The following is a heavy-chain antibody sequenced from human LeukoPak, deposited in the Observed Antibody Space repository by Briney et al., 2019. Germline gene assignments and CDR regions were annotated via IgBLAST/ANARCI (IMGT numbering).Heavy chain of an antibody. V-gene: IGHV4-59*04. Sequence: SETLSLTCTVSGGSISSYYWSWIRQPPGKGLEWIGYIYHSGSTYYNPSLKSRVTISVDRSKNQFSLKLSSVTAADTAVYYCARHAWGVVFLFDYWGQGTLVTVSS. CDR1: GGSISSYY. CDR2: IYHSGST. J-gene: IGHJ4*02. D-gene: IGHD3-10*01. CDR3: ARHAWGVVFLFDY.